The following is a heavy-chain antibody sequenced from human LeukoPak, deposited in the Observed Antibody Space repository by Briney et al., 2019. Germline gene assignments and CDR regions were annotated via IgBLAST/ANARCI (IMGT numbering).Heavy chain of an antibody. J-gene: IGHJ4*02. Sequence: PSGTLSLTCAVYGGSFSGYYWSWIRQPPGKGLEWIGEINHSGSTNYNPSLKSRVTISVDTSKNQFSLKLSSVTAADTAVYYCARGGAAAAGDEDDYYFDYWGQGTLVTVSS. V-gene: IGHV4-34*01. D-gene: IGHD6-13*01. CDR3: ARGGAAAAGDEDDYYFDY. CDR2: INHSGST. CDR1: GGSFSGYY.